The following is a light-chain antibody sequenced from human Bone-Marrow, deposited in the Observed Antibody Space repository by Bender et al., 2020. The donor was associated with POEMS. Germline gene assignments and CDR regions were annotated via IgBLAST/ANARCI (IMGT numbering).Light chain of an antibody. CDR3: SSWDDSLSGWV. J-gene: IGLJ3*02. V-gene: IGLV1-47*02. CDR1: VSNIGGNY. Sequence: QSVLTQPPSVSGTPGQRVTISCSGSVSNIGGNYVYWYQQLPGAAPRLLIFADNQRPSGVPARFSGSKSGTSASLAISDIQSEDEGDYYCSSWDDSLSGWVFGGGTKLTVL. CDR2: ADN.